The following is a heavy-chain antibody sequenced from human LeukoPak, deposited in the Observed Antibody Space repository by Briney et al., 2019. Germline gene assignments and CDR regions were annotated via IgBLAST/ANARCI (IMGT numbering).Heavy chain of an antibody. CDR2: ISGSGATT. Sequence: PGGSLRLSCRVSGFTFISHAMSWVRQAPGKGLEWVSGISGSGATTYYAESVKGRFTISRDNSKYTLYVQMNSLRAEDTAVYYCATPLDYFDMSDSHQGGDWGQGTLVTVSS. CDR3: ATPLDYFDMSDSHQGGD. CDR1: GFTFISHA. V-gene: IGHV3-23*01. J-gene: IGHJ4*02. D-gene: IGHD3-22*01.